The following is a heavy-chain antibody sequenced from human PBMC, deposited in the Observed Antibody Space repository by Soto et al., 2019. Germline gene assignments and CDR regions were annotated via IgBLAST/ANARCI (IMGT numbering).Heavy chain of an antibody. CDR3: ARGFRAYSSSWYYYYGMDV. D-gene: IGHD6-6*01. CDR1: GYTFTSYG. V-gene: IGHV1-18*01. Sequence: ASVKVSCKASGYTFTSYGISWVRQAPGQGLEWMGWISAYNGNTNYAQKLQGRVTMTTDTSTSTAYMELRSLRSDDTAVYYCARGFRAYSSSWYYYYGMDVWGQGTTVTVLL. J-gene: IGHJ6*02. CDR2: ISAYNGNT.